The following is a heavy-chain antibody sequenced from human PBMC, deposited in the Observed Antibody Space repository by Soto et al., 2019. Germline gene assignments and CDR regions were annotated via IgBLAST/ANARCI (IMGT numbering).Heavy chain of an antibody. CDR2: INAGNGNT. V-gene: IGHV1-3*01. CDR1: GYTFTSYA. Sequence: ASVKVSCKASGYTFTSYAMHWVRQAPGQRLEWMGWINAGNGNTKYSQKFQGRVTITRDTSASTAYMELNSLRAEDTAVYYCARTREKWFGELQVTLGFDPWGQGTLVTVSS. CDR3: ARTREKWFGELQVTLGFDP. D-gene: IGHD3-10*01. J-gene: IGHJ5*02.